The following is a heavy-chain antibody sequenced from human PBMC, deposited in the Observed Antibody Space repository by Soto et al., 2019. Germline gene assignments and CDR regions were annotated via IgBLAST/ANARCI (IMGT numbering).Heavy chain of an antibody. V-gene: IGHV3-23*01. Sequence: GGSLRLSCAASGFTFSSYAMSWVRQAPGRGLEWVSAISGSGGSTYYADSVKGRFTISRDNSKNTLYLQMNSLRAEDTAVYYCANYYDPLEYYFDYWGQGTLVTVAS. J-gene: IGHJ4*02. CDR1: GFTFSSYA. CDR3: ANYYDPLEYYFDY. CDR2: ISGSGGST. D-gene: IGHD3-22*01.